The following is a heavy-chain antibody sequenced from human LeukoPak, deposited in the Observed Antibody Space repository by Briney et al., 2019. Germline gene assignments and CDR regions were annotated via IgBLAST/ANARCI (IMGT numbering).Heavy chain of an antibody. Sequence: GASVKVSCKASGYTFTGYYIHWVRQAPGQGLEWMGWINPNSGGTNYAQKFQGRVTMTRDTSISTAYMELSRLRSDDTAVYYCARGDDYGDYTGYYWGQGTLVTVSS. CDR3: ARGDDYGDYTGYY. CDR2: INPNSGGT. CDR1: GYTFTGYY. D-gene: IGHD4-17*01. V-gene: IGHV1-2*02. J-gene: IGHJ4*02.